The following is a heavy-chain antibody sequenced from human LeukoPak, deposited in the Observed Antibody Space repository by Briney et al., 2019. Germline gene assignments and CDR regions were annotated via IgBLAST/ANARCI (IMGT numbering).Heavy chain of an antibody. J-gene: IGHJ6*02. CDR2: INHSGST. CDR1: GGSFSGYY. CDR3: ARVVVPAAMVSGYYYYGMDV. V-gene: IGHV4-34*01. D-gene: IGHD2-2*01. Sequence: PSETLSLTCAVYGGSFSGYYWSWIRQPPGKGLEWIGEINHSGSTNYNPSLKSRVTISVDKSKNQFSLKLSSVTAADTAVYYCARVVVPAAMVSGYYYYGMDVWGQGTTVTVSS.